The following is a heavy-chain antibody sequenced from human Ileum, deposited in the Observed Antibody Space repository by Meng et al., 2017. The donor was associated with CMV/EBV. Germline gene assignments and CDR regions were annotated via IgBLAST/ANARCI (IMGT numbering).Heavy chain of an antibody. CDR2: IRGKAHGGTT. Sequence: GESLKISCTASGFTFGDYAMNWVRQAPGKGLEWVSFIRGKAHGGTTEYAASVKGRFTISRDDSKSIAYLQMNGLKIEDTAVYYCTRGYDFWTGYYPSWYFDLWGLGTLVTVSS. V-gene: IGHV3-49*04. J-gene: IGHJ2*01. CDR3: TRGYDFWTGYYPSWYFDL. CDR1: GFTFGDYA. D-gene: IGHD3-3*01.